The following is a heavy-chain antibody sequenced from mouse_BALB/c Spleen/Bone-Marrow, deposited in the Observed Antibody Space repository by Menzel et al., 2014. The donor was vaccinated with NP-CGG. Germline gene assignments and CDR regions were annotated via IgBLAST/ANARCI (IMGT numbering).Heavy chain of an antibody. CDR2: ISSGGGST. V-gene: IGHV5-12-1*01. CDR1: GFAFSSYD. Sequence: EVQLVESGGGLVKPGGSLKLSCAASGFAFSSYDMSWVRQTPEKRLEWVAYISSGGGSTYYPDTVKGRFTISRDNAKNTLNLQMSSLKSEDTAMYYCARQGYGYVDFDVWGAGTTVTVSS. CDR3: ARQGYGYVDFDV. J-gene: IGHJ1*01. D-gene: IGHD1-2*01.